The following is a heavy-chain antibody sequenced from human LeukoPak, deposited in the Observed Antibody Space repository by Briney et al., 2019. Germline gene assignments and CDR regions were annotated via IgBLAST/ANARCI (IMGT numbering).Heavy chain of an antibody. D-gene: IGHD5-24*01. CDR3: ARAGTVEMTPLDY. V-gene: IGHV1-69*13. Sequence: GASVKVSCKASGGTFSSYAISWVRQAPGQGLEWMGGIIPIFGTANYAQKFQGRVTITADESTNTAYMELSSLRSEDTAVYYCARAGTVEMTPLDYWGQGTLVTVSS. J-gene: IGHJ4*02. CDR2: IIPIFGTA. CDR1: GGTFSSYA.